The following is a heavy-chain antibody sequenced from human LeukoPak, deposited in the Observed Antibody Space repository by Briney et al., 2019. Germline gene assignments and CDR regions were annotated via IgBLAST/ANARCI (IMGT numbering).Heavy chain of an antibody. Sequence: PSETLSLTCTVSGGSISSSSYYWGWIRQPAGKGLEWIGSIYYSGSTYYNPSLKSRVTISVDTSKNQFSLKLSSVTAADTAVYYCARHRGSKLAYCGGDCYSSLGYYYYYGMDVWGQGTTVTVSS. D-gene: IGHD2-21*01. V-gene: IGHV4-39*01. J-gene: IGHJ6*02. CDR3: ARHRGSKLAYCGGDCYSSLGYYYYYGMDV. CDR1: GGSISSSSYY. CDR2: IYYSGST.